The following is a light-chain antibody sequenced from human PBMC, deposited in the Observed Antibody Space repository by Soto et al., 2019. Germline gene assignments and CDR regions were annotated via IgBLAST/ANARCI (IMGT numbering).Light chain of an antibody. V-gene: IGLV1-44*01. CDR1: SSNIVSNT. CDR3: AAWDDTLTAYV. CDR2: AYS. Sequence: QSVLTQPPSASGTPGQRVTISCSGSSSNIVSNTVNWYQHLPRAAPKLLMYAYSQRPSGIPDRFSGSKSGASASLAISGLQSEDEADYYCAAWDDTLTAYVFGTGTKRTVL. J-gene: IGLJ1*01.